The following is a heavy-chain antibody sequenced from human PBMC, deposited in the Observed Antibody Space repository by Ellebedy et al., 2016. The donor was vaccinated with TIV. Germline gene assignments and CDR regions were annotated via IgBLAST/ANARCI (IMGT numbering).Heavy chain of an antibody. V-gene: IGHV3-33*01. Sequence: GESLKISRAASGFPFSTYVMHWVRQAPGKGLEWAAVIWSDGSSKYYADSVKGRFTISGDSSKNTVYLQMTSLRADDTAVYYCARGGYCSSTSCAPAEAFDVWGPGTEVTISS. CDR1: GFPFSTYV. J-gene: IGHJ3*01. CDR3: ARGGYCSSTSCAPAEAFDV. D-gene: IGHD2-2*01. CDR2: IWSDGSSK.